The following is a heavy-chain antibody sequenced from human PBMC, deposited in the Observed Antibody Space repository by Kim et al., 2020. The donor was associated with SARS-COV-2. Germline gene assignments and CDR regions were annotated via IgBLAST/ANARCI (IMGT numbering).Heavy chain of an antibody. CDR1: GASVSRSY. J-gene: IGHJ5*02. Sequence: SETLSLTCTVSGASVSRSYWSWIWQPPGKGLEWLAYISNTGSIQYNPSLKSRVTMAVDTSNNQLSLKLSSVTAADTAVYYCARHSPSYDPWGQGTLVTVS. V-gene: IGHV4-59*08. CDR3: ARHSPSYDP. CDR2: ISNTGSI.